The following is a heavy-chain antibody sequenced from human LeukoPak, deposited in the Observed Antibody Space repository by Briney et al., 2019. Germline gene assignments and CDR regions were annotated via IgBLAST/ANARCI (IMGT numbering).Heavy chain of an antibody. CDR3: ARATITMIVVVPTLDY. CDR2: ISWNSGSI. Sequence: HPGGSLRLSCAASGFTFDDYAMHWVRQAPGKGLEWVSGISWNSGSIGYADSVKGRFTISRDNAKNSLYLQMNSLRAEDTAVYYCARATITMIVVVPTLDYWGQGTLVTVSS. D-gene: IGHD3-22*01. V-gene: IGHV3-9*01. CDR1: GFTFDDYA. J-gene: IGHJ4*02.